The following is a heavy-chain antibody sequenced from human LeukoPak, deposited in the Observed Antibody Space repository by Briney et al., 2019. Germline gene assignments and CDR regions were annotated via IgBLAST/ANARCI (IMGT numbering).Heavy chain of an antibody. CDR1: GFTVSSNY. CDR2: IYSGGSA. D-gene: IGHD1-26*01. Sequence: QPGGSLRLSCAASGFTVSSNYMSWVRQAPGKGLEWVSVIYSGGSAYYADSVKGRFTISRDNSRNTLYLQMNSLTVEDTAVYYCACLWGSTTDGSFDYWGQGTLVTVSS. J-gene: IGHJ4*02. V-gene: IGHV3-53*01. CDR3: ACLWGSTTDGSFDY.